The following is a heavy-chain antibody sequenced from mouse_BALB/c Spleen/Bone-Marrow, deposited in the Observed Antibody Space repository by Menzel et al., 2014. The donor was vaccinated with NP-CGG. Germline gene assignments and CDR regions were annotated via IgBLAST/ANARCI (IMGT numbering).Heavy chain of an antibody. D-gene: IGHD1-1*01. Sequence: EEQGVESGGGLVQPGGSLKLSCVASGFTFSSYGMSWVRQTPDKRLELVATINNNGGSTYYPDSVKGQFTISRDNAKSTLYLQMSSLKSEDTAMYYCARVYGWYFDVWGAGTTVTVSS. CDR1: GFTFSSYG. CDR2: INNNGGST. J-gene: IGHJ1*01. V-gene: IGHV5-6-3*01. CDR3: ARVYGWYFDV.